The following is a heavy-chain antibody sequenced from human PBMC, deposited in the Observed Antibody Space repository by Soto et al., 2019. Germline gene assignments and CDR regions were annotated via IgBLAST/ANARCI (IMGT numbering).Heavy chain of an antibody. CDR1: GFTFSSYA. CDR2: ISGSGGST. V-gene: IGHV3-23*01. Sequence: PGGSLRLSCAASGFTFSSYAMSWVRQAPGKGLEWVSAISGSGGSTYYADSVKGRFTISRDNSKNTLYLQMNSLRAEDTAVYYCAKLLDCTNGVCYSNYYYYGMDVWGQGTTVTVSS. J-gene: IGHJ6*02. D-gene: IGHD2-8*01. CDR3: AKLLDCTNGVCYSNYYYYGMDV.